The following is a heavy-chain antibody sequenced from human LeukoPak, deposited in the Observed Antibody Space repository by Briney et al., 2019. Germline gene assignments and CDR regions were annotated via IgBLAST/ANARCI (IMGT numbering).Heavy chain of an antibody. Sequence: KPSETLSLTCTVSGGSITSYYWSWIRQPAGKGLEWIGRIYTSGSTNYNPSLKSRVTMSVDTSKNQFSLKMSSVTAAGTAVYYCARGGAKAAYYYYGMDVWGQGTTVTASS. CDR2: IYTSGST. V-gene: IGHV4-4*07. CDR1: GGSITSYY. D-gene: IGHD3-16*01. J-gene: IGHJ6*02. CDR3: ARGGAKAAYYYYGMDV.